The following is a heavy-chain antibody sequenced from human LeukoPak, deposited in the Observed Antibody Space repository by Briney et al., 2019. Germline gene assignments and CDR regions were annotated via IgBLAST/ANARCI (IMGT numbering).Heavy chain of an antibody. D-gene: IGHD3-16*01. Sequence: PSETLSLTCTVSGDSISSYYWSWIRQPPGKGLEWIGYIYDSGKTNYNASLISRVTISVDTSKNQFSLKLTSVTPADTAVYYCARGGGTLDYWGQGILVTVSS. CDR1: GDSISSYY. J-gene: IGHJ4*02. V-gene: IGHV4-59*01. CDR2: IYDSGKT. CDR3: ARGGGTLDY.